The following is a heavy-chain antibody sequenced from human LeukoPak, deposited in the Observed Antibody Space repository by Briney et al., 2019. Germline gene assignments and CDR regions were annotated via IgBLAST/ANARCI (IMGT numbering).Heavy chain of an antibody. Sequence: PSETLSLTCTVSGGSISSSSYYWGWIRQPPGKGLEWIGSIYYSGSTYCNPSLKSRVTISVDTSKNQFSLKLSSVTAADTAVYYCARDHYYGSGSAFDIWGQGTMVTVSS. V-gene: IGHV4-39*07. CDR3: ARDHYYGSGSAFDI. CDR1: GGSISSSSYY. D-gene: IGHD3-10*01. CDR2: IYYSGST. J-gene: IGHJ3*02.